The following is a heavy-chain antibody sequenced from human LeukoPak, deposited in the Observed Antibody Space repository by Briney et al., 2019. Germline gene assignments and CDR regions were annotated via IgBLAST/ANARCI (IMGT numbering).Heavy chain of an antibody. CDR2: INHSGST. CDR3: ARVGYCSGGSWCYVDY. J-gene: IGHJ4*02. V-gene: IGHV4-34*01. D-gene: IGHD2-15*01. CDR1: GVSFSGYY. Sequence: SETLSLTCAVYGVSFSGYYWSWIVQPPGKGLEWIGEINHSGSTNYNPSLKSRVTISVDTSKNQFSLKLSSVTVADTAVYYCARVGYCSGGSWCYVDYWGQGTLVTVSS.